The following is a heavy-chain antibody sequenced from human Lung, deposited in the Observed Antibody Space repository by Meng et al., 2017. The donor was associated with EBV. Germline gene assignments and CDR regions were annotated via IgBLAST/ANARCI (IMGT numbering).Heavy chain of an antibody. Sequence: KWVELWGVVVQPGRSLRPSCAPSGFIFSNYGFHWVRQAPGKGPEWVAIIPSDGSHNKYYADSVKGRFTISRDNSKNTLYLQMNSLRTDDTAVYYCAKDLSGRFDPWGQGTLVTVSS. CDR3: AKDLSGRFDP. CDR2: IPSDGSHNK. D-gene: IGHD1-14*01. V-gene: IGHV3-30*18. J-gene: IGHJ5*02. CDR1: GFIFSNYG.